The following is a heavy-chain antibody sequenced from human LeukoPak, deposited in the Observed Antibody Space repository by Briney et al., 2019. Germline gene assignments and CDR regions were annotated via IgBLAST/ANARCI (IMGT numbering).Heavy chain of an antibody. J-gene: IGHJ5*02. CDR3: ARDFRPRATLVRGLNAYWFDP. D-gene: IGHD3-10*01. Sequence: PSETLSLTCTVSGGSISSSSYYWGWIRQPPGKGLEWIGSIYYSGSTYYNPSLKSQVTISVDTSKNQFSLKLSSVTAADTAAYYCARDFRPRATLVRGLNAYWFDPWGQGTLVTVSS. CDR1: GGSISSSSYY. V-gene: IGHV4-39*07. CDR2: IYYSGST.